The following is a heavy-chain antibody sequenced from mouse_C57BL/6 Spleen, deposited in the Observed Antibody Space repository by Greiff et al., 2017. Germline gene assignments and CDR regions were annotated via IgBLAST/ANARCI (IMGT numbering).Heavy chain of an antibody. CDR2: IYPGGGYT. V-gene: IGHV1-63*01. CDR3: AIYYGNYGAWFAY. CDR1: GYTFTNYW. J-gene: IGHJ3*01. Sequence: VQLQQSGAELVRPGTSVKMSCKASGYTFTNYWIGWAKQRPGHGLEWIGDIYPGGGYTNYNEKFKGKATLTADKSSSTAYMQFSSLTSEDSAIYYCAIYYGNYGAWFAYWGQGTLVTVSA. D-gene: IGHD2-1*01.